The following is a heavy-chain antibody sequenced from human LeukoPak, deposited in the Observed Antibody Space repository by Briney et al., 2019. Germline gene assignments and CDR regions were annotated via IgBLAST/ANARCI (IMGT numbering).Heavy chain of an antibody. CDR2: IKEDGSEK. D-gene: IGHD2-2*01. J-gene: IGHJ4*02. CDR1: GFTFSSYW. Sequence: GGSLRLSCAASGFTFSSYWMSWVRQAPGKGLGWVANIKEDGSEKYYVDSVKGRFTISRDNAKNSLYLQMNSLRAEDTAVYYCVRGRYCNSISCDYFDYWGQGTLVTVSS. V-gene: IGHV3-7*01. CDR3: VRGRYCNSISCDYFDY.